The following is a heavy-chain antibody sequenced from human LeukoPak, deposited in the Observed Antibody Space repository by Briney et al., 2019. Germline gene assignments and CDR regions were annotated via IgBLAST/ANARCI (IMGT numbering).Heavy chain of an antibody. CDR3: AKARDIVVVVAATPPLFDP. V-gene: IGHV3-30*18. D-gene: IGHD2-15*01. Sequence: PGRSLRLTCAASGFTFSSYGMHWVRQAPGKGLEWVAVISYDGSNKYYADSVKGRFTISRDNSKNTLYLQMNSLRAEDTAVYYCAKARDIVVVVAATPPLFDPWGQGTLVTVSS. CDR2: ISYDGSNK. J-gene: IGHJ5*02. CDR1: GFTFSSYG.